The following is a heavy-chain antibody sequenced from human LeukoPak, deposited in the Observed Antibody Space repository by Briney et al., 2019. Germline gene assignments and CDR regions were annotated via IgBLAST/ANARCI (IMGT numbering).Heavy chain of an antibody. CDR1: GFTFSSYA. V-gene: IGHV3-48*01. CDR3: VRDNPRCCGVVPVNIDDF. Sequence: GGSLRLSCAASGFTFSSYAMSWVRQAPGKGLEWISYISYDSAIKYYADSVRGRFTISRDNAKNSLSLQMHSLRAEDTAVYYCVRDNPRCCGVVPVNIDDFWGQGTLVTVSS. J-gene: IGHJ4*02. D-gene: IGHD2-15*01. CDR2: ISYDSAIK.